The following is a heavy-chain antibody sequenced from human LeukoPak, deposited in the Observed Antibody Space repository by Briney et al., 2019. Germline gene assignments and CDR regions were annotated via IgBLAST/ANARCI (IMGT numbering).Heavy chain of an antibody. V-gene: IGHV3-23*01. CDR3: AKRGRYYFDQ. Sequence: GGSLRLSCTASGFSFSTYSMNWVRQAPGKGLEWVPTITASGGTYYADSLKGRFTISRDTSKNTLYLQINSLRAEDTAVYYCAKRGRYYFDQWGQGTLVTVSS. CDR2: ITASGGT. J-gene: IGHJ4*02. CDR1: GFSFSTYS.